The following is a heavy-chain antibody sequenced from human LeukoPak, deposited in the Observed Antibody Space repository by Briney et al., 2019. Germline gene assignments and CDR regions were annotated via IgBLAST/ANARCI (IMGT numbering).Heavy chain of an antibody. V-gene: IGHV3-11*04. J-gene: IGHJ6*03. Sequence: PGGSLRLSCADPGFTFSDYYMSWIRQAPGKGLEWVSYISSSGSTIYYADSVKCRFTISRDNAKNSLYLQMNSLRAEDTAVYYCARVLRYCSGGNCYSGGLGYMDVWGKGTTVTISS. D-gene: IGHD2-15*01. CDR2: ISSSGSTI. CDR3: ARVLRYCSGGNCYSGGLGYMDV. CDR1: GFTFSDYY.